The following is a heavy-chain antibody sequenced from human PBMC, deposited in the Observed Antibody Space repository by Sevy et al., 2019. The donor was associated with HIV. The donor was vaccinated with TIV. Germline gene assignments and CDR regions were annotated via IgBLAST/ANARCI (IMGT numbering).Heavy chain of an antibody. J-gene: IGHJ6*02. D-gene: IGHD3-22*01. CDR3: ASPDSYSYYGMDV. V-gene: IGHV4-39*01. CDR1: GGSISTSSYY. Sequence: SETLSLICTVSGGSISTSSYYWAWIRQPPGKGLEWIGSIYYSGSTYYNPSLKSRVTISVDRPKNQFSLNLRSVTAADTAAYYCASPDSYSYYGMDVWGQGTTVTVSS. CDR2: IYYSGST.